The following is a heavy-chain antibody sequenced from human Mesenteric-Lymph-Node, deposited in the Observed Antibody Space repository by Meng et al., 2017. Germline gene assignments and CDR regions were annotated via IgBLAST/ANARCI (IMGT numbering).Heavy chain of an antibody. J-gene: IGHJ4*02. Sequence: QLQLQQWGAGLLKPSETLSLPCAVYGGSFSGYYWSWIRQPPGKGLEWIGEINRSGSTNYNPSLKSRVTISVDTSKNQFSLKLTSVTAADTAVYYCARVEGIAVAATDYWGQGTLVTVSS. CDR1: GGSFSGYY. CDR3: ARVEGIAVAATDY. CDR2: INRSGST. V-gene: IGHV4-34*01. D-gene: IGHD6-19*01.